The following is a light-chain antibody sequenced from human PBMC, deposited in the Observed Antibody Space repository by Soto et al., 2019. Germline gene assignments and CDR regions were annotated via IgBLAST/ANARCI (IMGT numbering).Light chain of an antibody. CDR1: QDIGAY. J-gene: IGKJ1*01. V-gene: IGKV1-39*01. CDR3: QHSYSTRT. Sequence: DIQMTQSPSSLSASIGDRVTISCRASQDIGAYVNWYQHKQGKAPRVLMYAASNLKSGVPPRFSGSGVGRDFPLTISELQPEDFATYYCQHSYSTRTFGQGTKVERK. CDR2: AAS.